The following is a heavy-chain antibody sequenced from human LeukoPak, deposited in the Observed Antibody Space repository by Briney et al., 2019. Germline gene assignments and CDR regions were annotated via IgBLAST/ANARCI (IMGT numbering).Heavy chain of an antibody. CDR3: ASDLTEYSDY. CDR1: GFTFSNYW. CDR2: INTDGSIT. V-gene: IGHV3-74*01. J-gene: IGHJ4*02. Sequence: GGSLRLSCAASGFTFSNYWIHWVRQAPGKGLVWVSRINTDGSITIYADSVKGRFTISRDNAKSTLYLQMNSLRAEDTAVYYCASDLTEYSDYWGQGTLVTVSS. D-gene: IGHD1-14*01.